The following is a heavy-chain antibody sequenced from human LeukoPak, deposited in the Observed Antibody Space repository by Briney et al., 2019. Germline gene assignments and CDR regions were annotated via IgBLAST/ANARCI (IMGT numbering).Heavy chain of an antibody. CDR3: ARDFLDWGTRTGAFDI. J-gene: IGHJ3*02. CDR2: IYSDVTT. D-gene: IGHD1-1*01. CDR1: GFTVSSNY. Sequence: PGGSLRLSCAASGFTVSSNYMSWVRQAPGKGLEWVSVIYSDVTTYYAASVKGRFTISRDISKNTLYLQMNSLRVEDTAMYYCARDFLDWGTRTGAFDIWGQGTMVTVSS. V-gene: IGHV3-66*01.